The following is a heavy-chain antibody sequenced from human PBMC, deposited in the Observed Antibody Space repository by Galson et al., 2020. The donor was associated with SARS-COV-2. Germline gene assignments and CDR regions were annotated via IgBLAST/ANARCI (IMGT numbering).Heavy chain of an antibody. J-gene: IGHJ4*02. CDR1: GGSFSGYY. CDR3: ARAVKHYYDSSAYYDY. CDR2: INHSGST. D-gene: IGHD3-22*01. V-gene: IGHV4-34*01. Sequence: SETLSLTCAVYGGSFSGYYWSWIRQPPGKGLEWIGEINHSGSTNYNPSLKSRVTISVDTSKSQFSLKLSSVTAADTALYYCARAVKHYYDSSAYYDYWGQGTLVTVSS.